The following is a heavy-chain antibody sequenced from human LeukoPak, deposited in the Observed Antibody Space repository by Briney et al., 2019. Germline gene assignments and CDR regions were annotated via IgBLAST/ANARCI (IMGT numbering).Heavy chain of an antibody. CDR1: GFTFSNAC. CDR2: IKSKTDGGTT. Sequence: KSGGSLRLSCAASGFTFSNACMSWVRQAPGKGLEWVGRIKSKTDGGTTDYAAPVKGRFTISRDDSKNTLYLQMNSLKTEDTAVYYWTTVPRGWLQLNAFDIGGQGTMVTVSS. V-gene: IGHV3-15*01. D-gene: IGHD5-24*01. J-gene: IGHJ3*02. CDR3: TTVPRGWLQLNAFDI.